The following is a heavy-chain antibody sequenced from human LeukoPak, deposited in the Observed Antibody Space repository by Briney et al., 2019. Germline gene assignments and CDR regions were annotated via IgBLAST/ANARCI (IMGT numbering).Heavy chain of an antibody. V-gene: IGHV1-2*02. Sequence: GASVKVSCKASGYTFIDYYIHWVRQAPGQGLEWMGWINPNSGGTNYAQRFQGRVTMTRDTSISTAYMGLSGLRSDDTAVYYCARSLASCGGDCYSDDYWGQGTLVTVSS. CDR1: GYTFIDYY. CDR3: ARSLASCGGDCYSDDY. J-gene: IGHJ4*02. CDR2: INPNSGGT. D-gene: IGHD2-21*02.